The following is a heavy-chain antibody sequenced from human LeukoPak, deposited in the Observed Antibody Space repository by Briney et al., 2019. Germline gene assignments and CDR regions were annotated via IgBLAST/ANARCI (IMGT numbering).Heavy chain of an antibody. CDR2: ISYDGSNK. D-gene: IGHD6-19*01. J-gene: IGHJ4*02. Sequence: PGGSLRLSCAASGFTFSSYGMHWVRQAPGKGLEWVAVISYDGSNKYYADSVKGRFTISRDNSKNTLYLQMNSLRAEDTAVYYCAKLYSSGWPDGYWGQETLVTVSS. V-gene: IGHV3-30*18. CDR3: AKLYSSGWPDGY. CDR1: GFTFSSYG.